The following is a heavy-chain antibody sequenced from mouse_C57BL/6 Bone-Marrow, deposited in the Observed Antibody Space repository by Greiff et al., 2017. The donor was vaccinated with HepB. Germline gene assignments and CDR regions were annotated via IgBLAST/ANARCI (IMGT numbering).Heavy chain of an antibody. Sequence: VQLQQPGAELVKPGASVKVSCKASGYTFTSYSMHWVKQRPGQGLAWIGRIQPSDSDINYNQKFKGKATLTVDKSSSTAYMQRSSLTSEDSAVYYGALVAWYFDVWGTGTTVTVSS. V-gene: IGHV1-74*01. J-gene: IGHJ1*03. D-gene: IGHD1-1*01. CDR1: GYTFTSYS. CDR2: IQPSDSDI. CDR3: ALVAWYFDV.